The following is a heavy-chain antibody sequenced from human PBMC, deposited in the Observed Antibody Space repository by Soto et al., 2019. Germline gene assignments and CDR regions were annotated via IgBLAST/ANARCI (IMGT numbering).Heavy chain of an antibody. J-gene: IGHJ5*02. V-gene: IGHV4-31*03. CDR2: IYYSGST. CDR3: ATIAASTPLHNWLDP. Sequence: PSETLSLTCTVSGGSISSGAYHWSWIRQHPGEGLEWIGYIYYSGSTYYNLSLKSRLTISVDTSKNQFPLKLSSVTAADTAVYYCATIAASTPLHNWLDPWGQGTLVTVSS. D-gene: IGHD6-25*01. CDR1: GGSISSGAYH.